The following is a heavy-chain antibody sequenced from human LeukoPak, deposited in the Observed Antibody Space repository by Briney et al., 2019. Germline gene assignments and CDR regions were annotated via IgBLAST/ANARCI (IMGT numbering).Heavy chain of an antibody. D-gene: IGHD3-3*01. J-gene: IGHJ4*02. Sequence: EPSETLSLTCAVSGGSISSGGYSWSWIRQPPGKGLEWIEYIYHSGSTNYNPSLKSRVTISVDTSKNQFSLKVSSVTAADTAVYYCARGPAPDYDFWSGYHPPTYYFDYWGQGTLVTVSS. V-gene: IGHV4-30-2*01. CDR1: GGSISSGGYS. CDR3: ARGPAPDYDFWSGYHPPTYYFDY. CDR2: IYHSGST.